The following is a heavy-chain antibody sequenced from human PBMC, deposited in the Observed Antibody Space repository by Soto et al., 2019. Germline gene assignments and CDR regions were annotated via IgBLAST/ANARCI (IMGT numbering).Heavy chain of an antibody. CDR3: ARLAVAGQFNWFDP. CDR2: IYYSGST. Sequence: QVQLQESGPGLVKPSQTLSLTCTVSGGSISSGGYYWSWIRQHPGKGLEWIGYIYYSGSTYYNPSLKGRVTISVDTSKNQFSRKLSSVTAADTAVYYCARLAVAGQFNWFDPWGQGTLVTVSS. CDR1: GGSISSGGYY. J-gene: IGHJ5*02. D-gene: IGHD6-19*01. V-gene: IGHV4-31*03.